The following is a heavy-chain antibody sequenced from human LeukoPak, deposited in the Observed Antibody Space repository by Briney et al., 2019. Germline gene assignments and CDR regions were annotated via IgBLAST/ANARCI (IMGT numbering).Heavy chain of an antibody. CDR2: IYPGDSDT. Sequence: GASLKISFKGSGYRFTSYWIGWVRPMPGKGLEWMGIIYPGDSDTRYSPSFQGQVTISADKSISTAYLQWSSLKASDTAIYYCASSRGYSYGYPFDYWGQGTLVTVSS. CDR1: GYRFTSYW. J-gene: IGHJ4*02. V-gene: IGHV5-51*01. CDR3: ASSRGYSYGYPFDY. D-gene: IGHD5-18*01.